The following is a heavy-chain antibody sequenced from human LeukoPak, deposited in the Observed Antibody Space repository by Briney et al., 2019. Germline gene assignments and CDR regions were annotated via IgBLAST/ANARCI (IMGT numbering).Heavy chain of an antibody. J-gene: IGHJ4*02. CDR3: ARDDGGTDSGLDY. V-gene: IGHV1-2*02. Sequence: ASVKVSCKASGYTFTGYYMHWVRQAPGQGLEWMGWINPNSGGTNYAQKFQGRVTMTRDTSISTAYMELSRLRSDDTAVYYCARDDGGTDSGLDYWGQGTLVTVSS. CDR2: INPNSGGT. D-gene: IGHD3-16*01. CDR1: GYTFTGYY.